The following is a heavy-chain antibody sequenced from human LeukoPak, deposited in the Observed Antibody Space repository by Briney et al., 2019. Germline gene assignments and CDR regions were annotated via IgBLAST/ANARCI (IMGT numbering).Heavy chain of an antibody. V-gene: IGHV4-39*01. CDR3: ARAPPLYDYVWGSYRKARIAHWFDP. CDR1: GGSISSSSYY. D-gene: IGHD3-16*02. CDR2: IYYSGST. Sequence: PSETLSLTCTVSGGSISSSSYYWGWIRQPPGKGLEWIGSIYYSGSTYYNPSLKSRVTISVDTSKNQFSLKLSSVTAADTAVYYCARAPPLYDYVWGSYRKARIAHWFDPWGQGTLVTVSS. J-gene: IGHJ5*02.